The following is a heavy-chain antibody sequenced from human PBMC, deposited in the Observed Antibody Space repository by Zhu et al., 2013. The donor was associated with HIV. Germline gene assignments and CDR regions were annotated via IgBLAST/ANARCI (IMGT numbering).Heavy chain of an antibody. V-gene: IGHV1-2*02. CDR1: GYTFTSYA. J-gene: IGHJ4*02. D-gene: IGHD3-10*01. CDR2: INPNAGGT. CDR3: ARVFGTLGHFDY. Sequence: QDQLVQSGAEMKKPGASVRVSCKASGYTFTSYALAWVRQAPGQGLEWMGWINPNAGGTNYAQKFQGRVAMTRATSTNTAYMELTSLRYDDTAVYYCARVFGTLGHFDYVGPGNPGTPSLQ.